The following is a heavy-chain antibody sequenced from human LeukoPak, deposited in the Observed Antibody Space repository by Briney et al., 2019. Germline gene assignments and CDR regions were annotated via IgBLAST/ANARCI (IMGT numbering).Heavy chain of an antibody. CDR3: ARVAYSSGWYLFFQH. J-gene: IGHJ1*01. Sequence: PSETLSLTCAVYGGSFSGYYWSWIRQPPGKGLEWIGEINHSGSTNYNPSLKSRVTISVDTSKNQFSLKLSSVTAADTAVYYCARVAYSSGWYLFFQHWGQGTLVTVSS. CDR1: GGSFSGYY. CDR2: INHSGST. V-gene: IGHV4-34*01. D-gene: IGHD6-19*01.